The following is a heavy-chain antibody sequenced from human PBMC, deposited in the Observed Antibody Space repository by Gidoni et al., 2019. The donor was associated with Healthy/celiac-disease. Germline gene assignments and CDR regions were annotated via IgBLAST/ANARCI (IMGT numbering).Heavy chain of an antibody. CDR3: AKDRVPIGLLGAFDY. J-gene: IGHJ4*02. CDR2: ISGSGGST. D-gene: IGHD3-16*01. CDR1: GFTFSSYA. Sequence: EVQLVESGGGLVQPGGSLRLSCAASGFTFSSYAMSWVRQAPGNGLEGVEAISGSGGSTYYADSVKGRFTISRDNSKNTLYLQMNSLRAEDTAVYYCAKDRVPIGLLGAFDYWGQGTLVTVSS. V-gene: IGHV3-23*04.